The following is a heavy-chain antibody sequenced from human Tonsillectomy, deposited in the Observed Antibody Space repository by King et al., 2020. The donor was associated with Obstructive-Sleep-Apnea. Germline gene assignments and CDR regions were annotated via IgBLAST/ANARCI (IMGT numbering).Heavy chain of an antibody. V-gene: IGHV4-59*01. CDR3: ARDSYDSSGYYSYNWFDP. J-gene: IGHJ5*02. CDR2: IYYSGST. Sequence: VQLQESGPGLLKPSETLSLTCTVSGGSISSYYWSWIRQPPGKGLEWLGYIYYSGSTNYNPSLKSLVTISVDTSKNPFSLQLISFTAADTAVYYCARDSYDSSGYYSYNWFDPWGQGTLVTVSS. CDR1: GGSISSYY. D-gene: IGHD3-22*01.